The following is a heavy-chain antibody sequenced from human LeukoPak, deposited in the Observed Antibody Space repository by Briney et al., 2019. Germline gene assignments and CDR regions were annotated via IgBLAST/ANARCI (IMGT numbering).Heavy chain of an antibody. D-gene: IGHD3-22*01. CDR2: FDPEDGET. J-gene: IGHJ4*02. V-gene: IGHV1-24*01. Sequence: ASVKVSCKVSGYTLTELSMHWVRQAPGKGLEGMGGFDPEDGETIYAQKFQGRVTMTEDTSTDTAYMELSSLRSEDTAVYYCAALPNICYDSSEYYWGQGTLVTVSS. CDR3: AALPNICYDSSEYY. CDR1: GYTLTELS.